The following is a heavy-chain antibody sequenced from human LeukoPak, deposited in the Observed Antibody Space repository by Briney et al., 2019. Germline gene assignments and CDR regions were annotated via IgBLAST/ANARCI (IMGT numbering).Heavy chain of an antibody. D-gene: IGHD3-10*01. J-gene: IGHJ5*02. Sequence: ASVKVSCKASGYTFTSYGISWVRQAPGQGLEWMGWISAYNGNTNYAQKLQGRVTMTTDTSTSTAYMELSSLRSEDTAVYYCARDSPAPLLWFGELTTNWFDPWGQGTLVTVSS. CDR2: ISAYNGNT. CDR3: ARDSPAPLLWFGELTTNWFDP. CDR1: GYTFTSYG. V-gene: IGHV1-18*01.